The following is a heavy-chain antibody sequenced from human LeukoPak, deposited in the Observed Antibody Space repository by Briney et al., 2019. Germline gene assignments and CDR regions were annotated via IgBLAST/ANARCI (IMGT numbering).Heavy chain of an antibody. D-gene: IGHD2-2*01. CDR2: INHSGST. CDR3: ARLRGYCSSTSCYL. CDR1: GGSFSGYY. V-gene: IGHV4-34*01. Sequence: SETLSLTCAVYGGSFSGYYWSWIRQPPGKGLEWIGEINHSGSTNYNPSLKSRVTISVDTSKNQFSLKLSSVTAADTAVYYCARLRGYCSSTSCYLWGQGTLVTVSS. J-gene: IGHJ1*01.